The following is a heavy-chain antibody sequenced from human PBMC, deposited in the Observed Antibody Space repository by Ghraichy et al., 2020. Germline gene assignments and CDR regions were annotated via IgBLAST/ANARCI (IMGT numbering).Heavy chain of an antibody. CDR2: INPNSGGT. CDR3: ARIVSIAARDTQLG. CDR1: GYTFTGYY. D-gene: IGHD6-6*01. V-gene: IGHV1-2*02. J-gene: IGHJ4*02. Sequence: ASVKVSCKASGYTFTGYYMHWVRQAPGQGLEWMGWINPNSGGTNYAQKFQGRVTMTRDTSISTAYMELSRLRSDDTAVYYCARIVSIAARDTQLGWGQGTLVTVSS.